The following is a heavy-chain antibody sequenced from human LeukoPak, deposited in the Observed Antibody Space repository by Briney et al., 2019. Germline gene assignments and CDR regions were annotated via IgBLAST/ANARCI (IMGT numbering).Heavy chain of an antibody. CDR2: IWYDGSNK. CDR3: ARGFYDSSGYDAFDI. CDR1: GFTFSSYG. Sequence: GRSLRLSCAASGFTFSSYGMHWVRQAPGKGLEWVAVIWYDGSNKCYADSVKGRFTISRDNSKNTLYLQMNSLRAEDTAVYYCARGFYDSSGYDAFDIWGQGTMVTVSS. V-gene: IGHV3-33*01. J-gene: IGHJ3*02. D-gene: IGHD3-22*01.